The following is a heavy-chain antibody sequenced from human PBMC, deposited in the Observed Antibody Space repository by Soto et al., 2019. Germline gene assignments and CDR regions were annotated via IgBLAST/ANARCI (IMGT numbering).Heavy chain of an antibody. CDR2: ISSSSSTI. Sequence: GGSLRLSCAASGFTFSSYSMNWVRRAPGKGLEWVSYISSSSSTIYYADSVKGRFTISRDNAKNSLYLQMNSLRDEDTAVYYCARMVGIAAAGTGSAFDIWGQGTMVTVSS. J-gene: IGHJ3*02. V-gene: IGHV3-48*02. CDR3: ARMVGIAAAGTGSAFDI. CDR1: GFTFSSYS. D-gene: IGHD6-13*01.